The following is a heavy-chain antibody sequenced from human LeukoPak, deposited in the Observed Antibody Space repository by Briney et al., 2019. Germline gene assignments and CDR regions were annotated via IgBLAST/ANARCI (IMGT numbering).Heavy chain of an antibody. CDR3: ARSGQLGYVNWFDP. CDR1: GGSFSSYY. V-gene: IGHV4-59*01. D-gene: IGHD6-6*01. Sequence: SETLSLTCTVSGGSFSSYYWSWIRQPPGKGLEWIGYIYYSGSTNYNPSLKSRLTISLDTSKNQFSLKLSSVTSADTAVYYCARSGQLGYVNWFDPWDQGTLVTVSS. J-gene: IGHJ5*02. CDR2: IYYSGST.